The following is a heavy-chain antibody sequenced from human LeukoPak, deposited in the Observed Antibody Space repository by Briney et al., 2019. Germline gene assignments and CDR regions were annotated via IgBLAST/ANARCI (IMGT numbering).Heavy chain of an antibody. Sequence: SQTLSLTCAISGDSVSSNSAAWNWIRQSPSRGLEWLGRTYYRLKWYNDYAVSVKSRITINPDTSKNQFSLQLNSVTPEDTAVYYCVREDCSGGSCYSGFDHWAQGTLVTVSS. CDR1: GDSVSSNSAA. CDR2: TYYRLKWYN. J-gene: IGHJ4*02. V-gene: IGHV6-1*01. CDR3: VREDCSGGSCYSGFDH. D-gene: IGHD2-15*01.